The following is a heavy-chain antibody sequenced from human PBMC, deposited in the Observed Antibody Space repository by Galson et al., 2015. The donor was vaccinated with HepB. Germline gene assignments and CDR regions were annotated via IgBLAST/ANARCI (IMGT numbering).Heavy chain of an antibody. CDR3: ARQARDGYEG. CDR1: GGSISSSSYY. Sequence: ETLSLTCTVSGGSISSSSYYWGWIRQPPGKGLEWIGSIYYSGSTYYNPSLKSRVTISVDTSKNQFSLKLSSVTAADTAVYYCARQARDGYEGWGQGTLVTVSS. V-gene: IGHV4-39*01. CDR2: IYYSGST. J-gene: IGHJ4*02. D-gene: IGHD5-24*01.